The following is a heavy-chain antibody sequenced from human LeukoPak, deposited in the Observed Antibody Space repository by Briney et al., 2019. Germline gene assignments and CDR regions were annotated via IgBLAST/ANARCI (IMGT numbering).Heavy chain of an antibody. Sequence: GGSLRLSCTASGFIFNDFWMSWVRQAPGEGLEWVANIRQDGGAKNYVDSVKGRFTISRDNAKKSLYLQMNSLRAEDTAVYYCARAITPDAFDIWGQGTMVTVSS. V-gene: IGHV3-7*01. CDR3: ARAITPDAFDI. J-gene: IGHJ3*02. D-gene: IGHD5-24*01. CDR1: GFIFNDFW. CDR2: IRQDGGAK.